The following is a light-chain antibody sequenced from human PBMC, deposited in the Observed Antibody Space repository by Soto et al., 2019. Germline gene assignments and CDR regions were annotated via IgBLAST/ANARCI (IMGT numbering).Light chain of an antibody. CDR3: HQRSNWPPWT. J-gene: IGKJ1*01. CDR1: QSVSSY. V-gene: IGKV3-11*01. CDR2: DAS. Sequence: EIVLTQSPATLSLSPGERATLSCRASQSVSSYLAWYQHKPGQAPRLLIYDASNRATGIPARFSGSGSGTDFTLTISSLEPEVFAVYYCHQRSNWPPWTFGQGTKVEIK.